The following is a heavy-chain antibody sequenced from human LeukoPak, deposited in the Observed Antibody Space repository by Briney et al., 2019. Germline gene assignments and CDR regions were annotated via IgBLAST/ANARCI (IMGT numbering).Heavy chain of an antibody. CDR1: GYSFTSYW. Sequence: GASLQISCKGSGYSFTSYWIGWVRQMPGKGLEWMGIIYPGDSDTRYSPSFQGQVTISADKSISTAYLQWSSLKASDTAMYYCARSLTYYYDSSGYSITYFDYWGQGTLVTVSS. V-gene: IGHV5-51*01. CDR2: IYPGDSDT. D-gene: IGHD3-22*01. J-gene: IGHJ4*02. CDR3: ARSLTYYYDSSGYSITYFDY.